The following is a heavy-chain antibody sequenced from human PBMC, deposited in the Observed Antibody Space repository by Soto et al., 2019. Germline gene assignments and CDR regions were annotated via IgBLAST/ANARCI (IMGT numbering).Heavy chain of an antibody. V-gene: IGHV1-2*02. D-gene: IGHD2-2*01. J-gene: IGHJ6*02. Sequence: ASVKVSCKASGYTFIGFYMHWVRQAPGQWLEWMGWINPNSGDTNYAQKFQGRVTMTRETSITSAYMELSGLRSDDTAVYYCATPSSPTRPYYYYGMNVWGHGTTVTVSS. CDR2: INPNSGDT. CDR1: GYTFIGFY. CDR3: ATPSSPTRPYYYYGMNV.